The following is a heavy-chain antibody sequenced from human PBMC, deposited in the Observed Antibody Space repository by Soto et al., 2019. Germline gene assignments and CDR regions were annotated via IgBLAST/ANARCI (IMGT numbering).Heavy chain of an antibody. V-gene: IGHV5-10-1*01. Sequence: PGESLKISCQASGYSFTTYWISWVRQMPGKGLECMGRIDPTDSYTDYGPSFEGHVTMSVDRSINTAYLEWSSLKASDSAMYYCARLMIRTYYYDSSGYPWAFDIWGQGTMVTVSS. J-gene: IGHJ3*02. CDR1: GYSFTTYW. CDR3: ARLMIRTYYYDSSGYPWAFDI. D-gene: IGHD3-22*01. CDR2: IDPTDSYT.